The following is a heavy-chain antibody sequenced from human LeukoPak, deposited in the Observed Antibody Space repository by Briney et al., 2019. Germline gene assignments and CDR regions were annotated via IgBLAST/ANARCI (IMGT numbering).Heavy chain of an antibody. CDR2: IDWDDDK. D-gene: IGHD4-17*01. Sequence: SGPALVKPTQTLTLTCTFSGFSLITSGMCVSWIRQPPGKALEWLARIDWDDDKYYNTSLKTRLTISKDTSKNQVVLTMTNMDPVDTATYYCARMAVTTSGYYYYGMDVWGQGTTVTVSS. CDR1: GFSLITSGMC. J-gene: IGHJ6*02. V-gene: IGHV2-70*11. CDR3: ARMAVTTSGYYYYGMDV.